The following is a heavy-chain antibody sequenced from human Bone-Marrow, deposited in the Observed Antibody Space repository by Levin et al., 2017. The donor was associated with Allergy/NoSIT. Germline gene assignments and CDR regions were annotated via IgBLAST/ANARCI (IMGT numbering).Heavy chain of an antibody. Sequence: SCAASGFTFNSFAMSWVRQAPGKGLDWVSAISVSGGSTYYADSVKGRFTISRDNSKNTLYLQMNSLRAEDSAVYYCAKGNGGSGRSPMTDWGQGTLVTVSS. CDR2: ISVSGGST. CDR3: AKGNGGSGRSPMTD. V-gene: IGHV3-23*01. J-gene: IGHJ4*02. CDR1: GFTFNSFA. D-gene: IGHD3-10*01.